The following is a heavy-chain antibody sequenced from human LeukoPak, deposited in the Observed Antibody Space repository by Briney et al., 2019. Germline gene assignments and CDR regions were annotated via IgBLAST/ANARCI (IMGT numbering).Heavy chain of an antibody. J-gene: IGHJ4*02. CDR3: ARDSNVATYDY. CDR1: GFTVSSNY. D-gene: IGHD5-12*01. CDR2: IKYDGSET. Sequence: GGSLRLSCAASGFTVSSNYMSWVRQAPGKGLEWVANIKYDGSETYYVDSVKGRFTISRDNSKNSVYLQMNSLRAEDTAVYYCARDSNVATYDYWGQGTLVTVSS. V-gene: IGHV3-7*01.